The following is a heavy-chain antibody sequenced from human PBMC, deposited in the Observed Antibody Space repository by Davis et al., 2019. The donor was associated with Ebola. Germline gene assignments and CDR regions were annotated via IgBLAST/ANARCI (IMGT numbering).Heavy chain of an antibody. CDR1: GGSISTTSYY. CDR3: ARVEAYYGMDV. CDR2: IYYTEIT. J-gene: IGHJ6*04. Sequence: SETLSLTCTVSGGSISTTSYYWGWVRQSPGKGLEWIASIYYTEITYINPSLKSRVTISVDTSKNQFSLKLSSVTAADTAVYYCARVEAYYGMDVWGKGTTVTVSS. V-gene: IGHV4-39*07.